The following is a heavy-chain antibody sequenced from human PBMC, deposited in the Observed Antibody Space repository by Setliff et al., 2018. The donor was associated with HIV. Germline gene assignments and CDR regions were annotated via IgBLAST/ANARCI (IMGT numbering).Heavy chain of an antibody. CDR1: GGSISSYY. CDR2: IYTSGST. J-gene: IGHJ4*02. V-gene: IGHV4-4*08. CDR3: ARFARDPTD. Sequence: PSETLSLTCTVSGGSISSYYWSWIRQPPGKGLEWIGYIYTSGSTNYNPSLKSRVTISVDTSKNQFSLRLNSLTAADTAMYYCARFARDPTDWGRGILVTVSS.